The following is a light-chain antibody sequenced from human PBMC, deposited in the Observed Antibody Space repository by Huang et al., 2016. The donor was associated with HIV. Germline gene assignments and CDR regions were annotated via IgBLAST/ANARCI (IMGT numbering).Light chain of an antibody. CDR3: MQSLQTPGT. J-gene: IGKJ5*01. CDR2: SGS. V-gene: IGKV2-28*01. CDR1: QSLHHGTGYNY. Sequence: DIVMIQSPLSRSVPPGEAASISCRSSQSLHHGTGYNYLECYLQKPGQSPQLLIYSGSDRAPGVPARFSASGSGTDFSLTISSVEAEDIGIYYCMQSLQTPGTFGQGTRLDIK.